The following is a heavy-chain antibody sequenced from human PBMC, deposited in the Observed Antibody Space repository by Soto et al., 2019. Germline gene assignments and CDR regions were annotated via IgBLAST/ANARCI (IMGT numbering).Heavy chain of an antibody. Sequence: QITLKESGPPLVKPTQTLTLTCTFSGFSLTTSGVGVAWIHQPPGKALELLALIYWDDDKRYSPSLKSRLPITKDTSKNHVVLIMTNMDPVDTATYYCARLFGGYFDYWGQGTLVTVSS. CDR1: GFSLTTSGVG. D-gene: IGHD3-16*01. CDR3: ARLFGGYFDY. J-gene: IGHJ4*02. CDR2: IYWDDDK. V-gene: IGHV2-5*02.